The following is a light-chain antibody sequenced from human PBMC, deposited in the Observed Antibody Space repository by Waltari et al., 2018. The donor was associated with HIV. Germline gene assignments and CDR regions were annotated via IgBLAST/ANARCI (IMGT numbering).Light chain of an antibody. J-gene: IGLJ1*01. CDR3: SSYSTITSLYV. Sequence: QSALAQPASVSGAPGQSITISCSGAVVDSGPEIYVSWYQQHPGRAPRLIIYMLSRRPSGVSDRFSGSSSGMSATLTISGLQSDDEAHYYCSSYSTITSLYVFGTGT. CDR2: MLS. V-gene: IGLV2-14*01. CDR1: VVDSGPEIY.